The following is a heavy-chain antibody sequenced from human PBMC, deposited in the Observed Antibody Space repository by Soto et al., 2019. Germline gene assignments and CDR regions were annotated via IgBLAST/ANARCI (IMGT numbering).Heavy chain of an antibody. V-gene: IGHV4-31*03. D-gene: IGHD3-10*01. CDR1: GDPLNTGGYY. J-gene: IGHJ5*02. Sequence: QVQLQESGPGLVEPSQTLALTCTVSGDPLNTGGYYWSWIRHLPGKGLEWLGYIYYSGNTYYNPSLKGRFNISRDMSKKQFSLRLSSVTAADTAVYHCARVSSDWFDPWGPGIQVTVSS. CDR2: IYYSGNT. CDR3: ARVSSDWFDP.